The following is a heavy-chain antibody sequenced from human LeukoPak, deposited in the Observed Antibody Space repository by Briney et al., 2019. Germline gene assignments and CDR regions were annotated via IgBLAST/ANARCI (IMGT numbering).Heavy chain of an antibody. V-gene: IGHV3-48*03. D-gene: IGHD6-19*01. CDR1: GFTFSSYE. CDR3: AKDDGYSSGWYDY. Sequence: PGGSLRLSCAASGFTFSSYEMNWVRQAPGKGLEWVSYITRSGDTIYYADSVKGRFTISRDNAKNSLYLQMNSLRAEDTAVYCCAKDDGYSSGWYDYWGQGTLVTVSS. CDR2: ITRSGDTI. J-gene: IGHJ4*02.